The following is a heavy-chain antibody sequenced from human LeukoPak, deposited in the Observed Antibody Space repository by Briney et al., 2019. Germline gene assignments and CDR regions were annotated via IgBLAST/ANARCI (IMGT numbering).Heavy chain of an antibody. Sequence: SGGSLRLSCADSGFTFSSYAMSWVRQAPGKGLEWVSAISGSGGSTYYADSVRGRFTISRDNSKNTLYLQMNSLRAEDTAVYYCAKRGRGDYDILTGYYLDYWGQGTLVTVSS. V-gene: IGHV3-23*01. CDR1: GFTFSSYA. CDR2: ISGSGGST. CDR3: AKRGRGDYDILTGYYLDY. J-gene: IGHJ4*02. D-gene: IGHD3-9*01.